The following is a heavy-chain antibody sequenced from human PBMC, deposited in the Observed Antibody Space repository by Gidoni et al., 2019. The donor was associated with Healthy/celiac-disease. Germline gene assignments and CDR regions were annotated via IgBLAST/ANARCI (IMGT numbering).Heavy chain of an antibody. Sequence: QLQLEESGPGLVKPSETLSLTCTVSGGSISRNSYYWGWIRQPPGKGLEWIGSIYYSGSTYFNSSLKSRVTISVDTSKTQFSLKLRSVSATDTAVYYCARQQVRGVIGWFDTWGQGTLVTVSS. J-gene: IGHJ5*02. CDR1: GGSISRNSYY. CDR3: ARQQVRGVIGWFDT. D-gene: IGHD2-2*01. V-gene: IGHV4-39*01. CDR2: IYYSGST.